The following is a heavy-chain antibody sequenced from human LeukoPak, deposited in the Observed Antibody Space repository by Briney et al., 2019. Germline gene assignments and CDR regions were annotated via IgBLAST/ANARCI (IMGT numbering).Heavy chain of an antibody. V-gene: IGHV4-34*01. CDR3: AREKNNAEYFQH. J-gene: IGHJ1*01. CDR1: GGSLSGYY. Sequence: SETLSLTCAVYGGSLSGYYWSWIRQPPGKGLEWIGEINDSGSTNYNPSLKSRVTISVDTSKNQFSLKLSSVTAADTAVYYCAREKNNAEYFQHWGQGTLVTVSS. CDR2: INDSGST. D-gene: IGHD1/OR15-1a*01.